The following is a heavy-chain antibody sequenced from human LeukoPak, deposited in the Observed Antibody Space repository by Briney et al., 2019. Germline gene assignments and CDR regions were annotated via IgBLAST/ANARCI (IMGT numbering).Heavy chain of an antibody. D-gene: IGHD3-10*01. V-gene: IGHV3-21*01. CDR1: GFTFSSYS. Sequence: GSLRLSCAASGFTFSSYSMSWVRQAPGKGLEWVSSISSSSSYIYYADSVKGRFTISRDNAKNSLYLQMNSLRAEDTAVYYCAREEYYYGSGTYPDYWGQGTLVTVSS. CDR3: AREEYYYGSGTYPDY. J-gene: IGHJ4*02. CDR2: ISSSSSYI.